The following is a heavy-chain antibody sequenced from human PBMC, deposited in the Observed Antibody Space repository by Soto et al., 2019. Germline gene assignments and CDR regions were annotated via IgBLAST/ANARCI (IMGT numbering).Heavy chain of an antibody. CDR2: IYSGGST. CDR1: GFTVSSNY. V-gene: IGHV3-66*01. D-gene: IGHD3-16*01. Sequence: VQLVESGGGLVQPGGSLRLSCAASGFTVSSNYMSWVRQAPGKGLEWVSVIYSGGSTYYADSVKGRFTISRDNSKNTLYLQMNSLRAEDTAVYYCARGVMITFGGTGDAFDIWGQGTMVTVSS. J-gene: IGHJ3*02. CDR3: ARGVMITFGGTGDAFDI.